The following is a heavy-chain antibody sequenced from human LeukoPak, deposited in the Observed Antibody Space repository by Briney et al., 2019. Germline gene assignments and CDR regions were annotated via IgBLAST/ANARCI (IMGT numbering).Heavy chain of an antibody. CDR1: GGSCDDYY. CDR3: ARGRNRSKAGDH. D-gene: IGHD1-14*01. J-gene: IGHJ4*02. Sequence: SETLSLTCAVDGGSCDDYYCRWLRQPPGKGLEWIGEIHPSGIFYYNSSLLSRVTISIDTSKSQFSLRLTSVTAADTAFYYCARGRNRSKAGDHWGQGSLVTVSS. CDR2: IHPSGIF. V-gene: IGHV4-34*01.